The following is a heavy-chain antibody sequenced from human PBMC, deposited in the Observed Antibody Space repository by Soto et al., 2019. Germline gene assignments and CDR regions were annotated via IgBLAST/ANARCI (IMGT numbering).Heavy chain of an antibody. V-gene: IGHV3-21*06. CDR1: GFSFSSYS. CDR2: ISIGSSNV. J-gene: IGHJ4*02. CDR3: ARPNRDVVTTIESFDY. Sequence: SGGSLRLSCAASGFSFSSYSMNWVRRAPGKGLEWVSSISIGSSNVYYADSVRGRFTISRDNAKNSLFLQMNSLRAEDTAVYYCARPNRDVVTTIESFDYWGRGTLVTVSS. D-gene: IGHD5-12*01.